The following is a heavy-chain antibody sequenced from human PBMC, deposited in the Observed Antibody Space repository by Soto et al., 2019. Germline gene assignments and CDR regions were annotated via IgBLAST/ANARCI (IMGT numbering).Heavy chain of an antibody. D-gene: IGHD3-10*01. CDR2: ISYDGSDK. CDR3: VGGQYYFDY. Sequence: QVQLVESGGGVVQPGRSLRLSCAASGFPFTSYGMHWVREGPDKGLEWVAIISYDGSDKYYADSVKGRFTISSDNSKNTLYLQMTSLRPEDTALYYCVGGQYYFDYRGQGTLVIVSS. CDR1: GFPFTSYG. V-gene: IGHV3-30*03. J-gene: IGHJ4*02.